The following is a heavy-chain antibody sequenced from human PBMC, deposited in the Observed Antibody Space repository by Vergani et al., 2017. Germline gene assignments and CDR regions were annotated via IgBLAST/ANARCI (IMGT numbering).Heavy chain of an antibody. Sequence: QVQLVESGGGVVQPGRSLRLSCAASGFTFSGYGMHWVRQAPGKGLEWVAVISSDGSNKYYADSVKGRFTISRDNSKNTLYLQMNSLRAEDTAVYYCARAGYYDYFWGQGTLVTVSS. J-gene: IGHJ4*02. CDR1: GFTFSGYG. CDR2: ISSDGSNK. V-gene: IGHV3-30*03. CDR3: ARAGYYDYF. D-gene: IGHD3-16*01.